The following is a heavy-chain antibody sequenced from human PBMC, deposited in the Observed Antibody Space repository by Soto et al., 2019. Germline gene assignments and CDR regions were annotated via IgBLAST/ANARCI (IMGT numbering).Heavy chain of an antibody. Sequence: SETLSLTCTVSGGSISGYYWSWIRQPPGKGLEWIGYIYYSGSTNYNPSLKSRVTISVDTSKNQFSLKLSSVTAADTAVYYCARDDFADYAFGYWGRGTLVTVSS. CDR3: ARDDFADYAFGY. V-gene: IGHV4-59*01. CDR2: IYYSGST. D-gene: IGHD4-17*01. J-gene: IGHJ2*01. CDR1: GGSISGYY.